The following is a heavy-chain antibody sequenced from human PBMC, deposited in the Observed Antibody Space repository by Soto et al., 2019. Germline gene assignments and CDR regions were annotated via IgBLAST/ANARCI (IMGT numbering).Heavy chain of an antibody. CDR3: AEIAAGDY. Sequence: PSETLSLTCTVSGGSISSYYWSWIRQPPGKGLEWIGYIYYSGSTYYNPSLKSRVTISVDTSKNQFSLKLSSVTAADTAVYYCAEIAAGDYWGQGTLVTVSS. D-gene: IGHD6-13*01. V-gene: IGHV4-59*04. CDR2: IYYSGST. CDR1: GGSISSYY. J-gene: IGHJ4*02.